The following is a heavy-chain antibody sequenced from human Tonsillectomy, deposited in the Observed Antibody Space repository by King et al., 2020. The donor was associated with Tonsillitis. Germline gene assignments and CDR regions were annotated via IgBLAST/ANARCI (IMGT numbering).Heavy chain of an antibody. CDR2: INDSGST. V-gene: IGHV4-34*01. Sequence: VQLQQWGAGLLKPSETLSLTCAVYGGSFSDYSWSWIRQPPGKGLEWIGEINDSGSTNYNPSLKSRVTISVDTSKNQFSLKLTSVTAADTAVYYCARGESWLPGSTWFDPWGQGTLVTVSS. CDR1: GGSFSDYS. J-gene: IGHJ5*02. CDR3: ARGESWLPGSTWFDP. D-gene: IGHD6-19*01.